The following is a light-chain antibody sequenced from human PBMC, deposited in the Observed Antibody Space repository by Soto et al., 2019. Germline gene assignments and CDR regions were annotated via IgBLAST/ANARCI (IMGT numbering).Light chain of an antibody. V-gene: IGLV2-14*01. CDR2: EVS. CDR1: SSDVGASNR. CDR3: NAFTTTSTYV. Sequence: QSALTQPASVSGSPGQSLTISCTGTSSDVGASNRVSWYQQYPGQAPKVIIYEVSNRPPGVSYRFSGSKSGNTASLTISGLQAEAEADYYCNAFTTTSTYVFGTGTKVTV. J-gene: IGLJ1*01.